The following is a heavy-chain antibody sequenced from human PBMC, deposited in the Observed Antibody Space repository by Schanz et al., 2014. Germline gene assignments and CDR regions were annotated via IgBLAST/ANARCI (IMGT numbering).Heavy chain of an antibody. J-gene: IGHJ6*02. CDR1: XXXXSTYY. Sequence: QVQLQESGPGLVKPSETLXLTCTVSXXXXSTYYWSWIRHPAGKGLEWFGRIYTSGSTNYNPSLKXRVTMSVDTSKTQSSLRXSSVTAADTAVYYCYGXXVWGQGTTXXVSS. CDR3: YGXXV. V-gene: IGHV4-4*07. CDR2: IYTSGST.